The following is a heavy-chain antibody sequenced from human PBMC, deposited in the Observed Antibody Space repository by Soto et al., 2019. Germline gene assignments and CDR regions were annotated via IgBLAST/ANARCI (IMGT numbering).Heavy chain of an antibody. CDR2: IIPIFGTA. D-gene: IGHD2-15*01. V-gene: IGHV1-69*01. CDR3: ATPRGFYCSGGSCYHNYYYFYGMDV. Sequence: QVQLVQSGAEVKKPGSSVKVSCTASGGTFSSYAISWVRQAPGQGLEWMGGIIPIFGTANYAQKFQGRVTITADESTSTADMGLSRLRSEDTAVYYCATPRGFYCSGGSCYHNYYYFYGMDVWGQGTTVTVSS. J-gene: IGHJ6*02. CDR1: GGTFSSYA.